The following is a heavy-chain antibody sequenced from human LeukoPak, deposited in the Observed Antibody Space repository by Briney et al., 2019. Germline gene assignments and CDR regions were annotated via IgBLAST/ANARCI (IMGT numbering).Heavy chain of an antibody. CDR3: ANGIAAAGVYYFDY. V-gene: IGHV4-39*01. CDR2: IYYSGST. Sequence: SETLSLTCTVSGGSISSSSYYWGWIRQPPGQGLEWIGSIYYSGSTYYNPSLKSRVTISVDTSKNQFSLKLSSVTAADTAVYYCANGIAAAGVYYFDYSGQGTLVAVSS. J-gene: IGHJ4*02. D-gene: IGHD6-13*01. CDR1: GGSISSSSYY.